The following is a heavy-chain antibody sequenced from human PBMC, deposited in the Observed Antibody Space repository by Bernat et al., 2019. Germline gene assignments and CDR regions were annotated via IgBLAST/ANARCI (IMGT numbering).Heavy chain of an antibody. CDR1: GLTFTSAW. CDR2: IRSKGVGGAS. D-gene: IGHD1-7*01. Sequence: EVQLVESGGDLVKPGGSLRLSCAASGLTFTSAWMNWVRQAPGKGLEWVGRIRSKGVGGASEYAAPGKGRFTISRDDSKNTLYLQMNSLKTEDTAVYFCTTEGTIMESSGFDYWGQGTQVTVSS. CDR3: TTEGTIMESSGFDY. J-gene: IGHJ4*02. V-gene: IGHV3-15*07.